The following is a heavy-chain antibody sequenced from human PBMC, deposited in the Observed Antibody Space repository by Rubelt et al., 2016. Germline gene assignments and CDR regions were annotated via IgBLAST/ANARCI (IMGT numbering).Heavy chain of an antibody. V-gene: IGHV4-4*02. CDR1: GGSINANNW. CDR2: ISHSGST. J-gene: IGHJ4*02. D-gene: IGHD6-19*01. CDR3: ARNSIGWSQMDY. Sequence: SLTCAVSGGSINANNWWSWVRQPPGKGLEWIGEISHSGSTSYNPSLQSRVTISMDKSMHHFSLRLSSVTAADTAVYYCARNSIGWSQMDYWGQRTQVTVSS.